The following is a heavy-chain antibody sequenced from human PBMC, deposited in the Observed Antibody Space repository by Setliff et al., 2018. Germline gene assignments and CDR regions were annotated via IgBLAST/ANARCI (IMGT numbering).Heavy chain of an antibody. D-gene: IGHD6-13*01. CDR1: GSIFSNSD. Sequence: ASVKVSCKASGSIFSNSDINWLRQAPGQGLEWMGWISGYNGNTNYAQKFQSRVTMTTDTFTNTAYMELRSLRSDDTAVYYCARGPDSSSWYAADWFDPWGQGTLVTVSS. CDR3: ARGPDSSSWYAADWFDP. J-gene: IGHJ5*02. CDR2: ISGYNGNT. V-gene: IGHV1-18*01.